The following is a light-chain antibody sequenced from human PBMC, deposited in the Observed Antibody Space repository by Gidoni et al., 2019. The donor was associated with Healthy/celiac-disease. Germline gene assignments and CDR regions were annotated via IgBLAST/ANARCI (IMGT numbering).Light chain of an antibody. Sequence: DVVMTQSPLSLPVTPGEPASISCRSSQSLLHSNGYDYLYWYLQKPGQSPQLLIYLGSNRASGVPERFSGSGSGTEFTMKISRVEDEEVGIYYCMQALQTPITFGQGTRLDIK. V-gene: IGKV2-28*01. J-gene: IGKJ5*01. CDR3: MQALQTPIT. CDR2: LGS. CDR1: QSLLHSNGYDY.